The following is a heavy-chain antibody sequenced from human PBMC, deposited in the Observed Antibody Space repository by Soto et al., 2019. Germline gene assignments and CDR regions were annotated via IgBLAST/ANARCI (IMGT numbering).Heavy chain of an antibody. D-gene: IGHD6-13*01. J-gene: IGHJ5*02. Sequence: PGRALRRSCAVSGFTFSDYYMSWIRQAPGKGLEWVSYISSSSSYTNYADSVKGRFTISRDNAKNSLYLQMNSLRAEETAVYYCARVRSGYSSSWYEIWFDPSGQGTQVTVSS. CDR2: ISSSSSYT. V-gene: IGHV3-11*06. CDR1: GFTFSDYY. CDR3: ARVRSGYSSSWYEIWFDP.